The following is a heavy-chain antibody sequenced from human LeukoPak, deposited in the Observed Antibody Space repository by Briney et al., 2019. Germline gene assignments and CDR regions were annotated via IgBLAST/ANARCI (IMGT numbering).Heavy chain of an antibody. CDR1: GFTFSNAW. CDR3: TTDGGRKSRPYHFDY. Sequence: GGSLRLSCAASGFTFSNAWMSWVRQAPGKGLEWVGRIKSKIDGGTTDYAAPAKGRFTISRDDSKNTLYLQMNSLKTEDTAVYYCTTDGGRKSRPYHFDYWGQGTLVTVSS. J-gene: IGHJ4*02. D-gene: IGHD3-16*01. CDR2: IKSKIDGGTT. V-gene: IGHV3-15*01.